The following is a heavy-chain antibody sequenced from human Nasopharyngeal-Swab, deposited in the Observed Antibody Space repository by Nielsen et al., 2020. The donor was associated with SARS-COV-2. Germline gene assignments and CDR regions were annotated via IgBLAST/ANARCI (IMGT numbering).Heavy chain of an antibody. CDR3: AKDLRVGVVIIEGNFDY. J-gene: IGHJ4*02. Sequence: GGSLRLSCAASGFTFSSYGMHWVRQAPGKGLEWVAVISYDGSNKYYADSVKGRFTISRDNSKNTLYLQMNSLRAEDTAVYYCAKDLRVGVVIIEGNFDYWGQGTLVTVSS. CDR2: ISYDGSNK. CDR1: GFTFSSYG. D-gene: IGHD3-3*01. V-gene: IGHV3-30*18.